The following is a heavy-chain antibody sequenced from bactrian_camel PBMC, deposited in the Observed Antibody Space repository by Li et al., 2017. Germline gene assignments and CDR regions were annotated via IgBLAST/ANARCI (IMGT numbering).Heavy chain of an antibody. Sequence: QLVESGGGLVQPGGSLRLSCAASGFLLGSYDMSWVRQAPGKGLEWVSTINGDGTNTVYLDSVKGRFTISRDNAKNTLYLQMNDLDPKDYSGRGTQVTVS. J-gene: IGHJ4*01. CDR2: INGDGTNT. V-gene: IGHV3-2*01. CDR1: GFLLGSYD.